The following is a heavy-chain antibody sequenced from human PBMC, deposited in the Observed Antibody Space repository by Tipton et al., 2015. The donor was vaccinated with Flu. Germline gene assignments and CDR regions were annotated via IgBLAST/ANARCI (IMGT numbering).Heavy chain of an antibody. CDR1: GGSISSYY. J-gene: IGHJ5*02. CDR2: IYYSGST. Sequence: TLFLTCTVSGGSISSYYWSWIRQPPGKGLEWIGYIYYSGSTNYNPSLKSRVTISVDTSKNQFSLKLSSVTAADTAVYYCARLYYYDSSGYYYGGWFDPWGQGTLVTVSS. V-gene: IGHV4-59*01. CDR3: ARLYYYDSSGYYYGGWFDP. D-gene: IGHD3-22*01.